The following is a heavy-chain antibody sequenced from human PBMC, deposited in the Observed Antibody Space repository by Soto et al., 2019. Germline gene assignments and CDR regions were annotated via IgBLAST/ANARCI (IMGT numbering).Heavy chain of an antibody. Sequence: SETLSLTCAVYCGSFSGYYWSWIRQPPGKGLEWIGEINHSGSTNYNPSLKSRVTISVDTSKNQFSLKLSSVTAADTAVYYCARGPLRYFDWLLYRQVFFDYWGQGTLVTVSS. V-gene: IGHV4-34*01. CDR3: ARGPLRYFDWLLYRQVFFDY. J-gene: IGHJ4*02. CDR1: CGSFSGYY. D-gene: IGHD3-9*01. CDR2: INHSGST.